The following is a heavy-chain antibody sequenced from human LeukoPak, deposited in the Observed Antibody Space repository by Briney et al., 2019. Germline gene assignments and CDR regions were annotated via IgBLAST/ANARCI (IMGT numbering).Heavy chain of an antibody. J-gene: IGHJ4*02. V-gene: IGHV5-51*01. D-gene: IGHD3-22*01. CDR1: GYNFTSYW. CDR3: AKRTEHYYDSSGYLWYFDY. Sequence: GESLKISCKGSGYNFTSYWIGWVRQMPGKGLEWMGIIYPGDSDTRYSPSFQGQVTISADKSISTAYLQWSSLKASDTAMYYCAKRTEHYYDSSGYLWYFDYWGQGTLVTVSS. CDR2: IYPGDSDT.